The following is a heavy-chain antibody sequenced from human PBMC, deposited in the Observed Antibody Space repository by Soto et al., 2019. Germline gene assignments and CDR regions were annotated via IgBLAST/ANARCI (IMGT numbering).Heavy chain of an antibody. CDR2: INSDGSST. CDR3: ARLVTIFWPFDAFDI. J-gene: IGHJ3*02. D-gene: IGHD3-3*01. CDR1: GFTFSSYW. Sequence: PGGSLRLSCAASGFTFSSYWMHWVRQAPGKGLVWVSRINSDGSSTSYADSVKGRFTISRDNAKNTLYLQMNSLRAEDTAVYYCARLVTIFWPFDAFDIWGQRTMVTVSS. V-gene: IGHV3-74*01.